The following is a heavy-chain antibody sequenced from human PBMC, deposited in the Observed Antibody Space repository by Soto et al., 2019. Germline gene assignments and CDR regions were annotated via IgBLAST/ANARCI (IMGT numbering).Heavy chain of an antibody. CDR1: GFTFTSSA. Sequence: SVKVSCKASGFTFTSSAVQWVRQARGQRLEWIGWIVVGSGNTNYAQKFQERVTITRDMSTSTAYMELSSLRSEDTAVYYCAAQSSTYYYGSGVYAFDIWGQGTMVTVSS. D-gene: IGHD3-10*01. CDR2: IVVGSGNT. CDR3: AAQSSTYYYGSGVYAFDI. V-gene: IGHV1-58*01. J-gene: IGHJ3*02.